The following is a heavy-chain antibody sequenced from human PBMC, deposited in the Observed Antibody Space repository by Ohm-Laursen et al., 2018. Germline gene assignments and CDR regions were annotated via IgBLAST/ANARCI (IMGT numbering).Heavy chain of an antibody. J-gene: IGHJ4*02. CDR3: ARDVPGIVASRGGG. CDR2: IYSGGDM. D-gene: IGHD3-16*01. Sequence: SLRLSCAASGFTFSDYSINWVRQAPGKGLEWVSLIYSGGDMFYADSVKGRFTISRDKSKNTLYLQMNSLRVEDTAMYFCARDVPGIVASRGGGWGQGTLVTVSS. V-gene: IGHV3-53*01. CDR1: GFTFSDYS.